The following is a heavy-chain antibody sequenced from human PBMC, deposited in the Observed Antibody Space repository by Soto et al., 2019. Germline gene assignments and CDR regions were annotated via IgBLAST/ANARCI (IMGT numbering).Heavy chain of an antibody. J-gene: IGHJ4*02. V-gene: IGHV1-69*06. CDR1: GGTFSSYA. Sequence: QVQLVQSGAEVKKPGSSMKVSCKASGGTFSSYAISWVRQAPGQGLEWMGGIIPIFGTANYAQKFQGRVTITADKSTSTAYMELSSLRSEDTAVYYCARDNGYSSGWYRYHDYWGQGTLVTVSS. CDR2: IIPIFGTA. D-gene: IGHD6-19*01. CDR3: ARDNGYSSGWYRYHDY.